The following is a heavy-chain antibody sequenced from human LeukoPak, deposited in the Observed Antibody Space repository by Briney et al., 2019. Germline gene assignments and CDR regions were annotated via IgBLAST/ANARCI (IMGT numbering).Heavy chain of an antibody. V-gene: IGHV4-61*01. Sequence: KHSETLSLTCTVSGGSISSSSYYWGWIRQPPGKGLEWIGYIYYSGSTNYNPSLKSRVTISVDTSKNQFSLKLSSVTAADTAVYYCARDKIVEKLWFGELPPEFWFDPWGQGTLVTVSS. CDR3: ARDKIVEKLWFGELPPEFWFDP. D-gene: IGHD3-10*01. CDR1: GGSISSSSYY. J-gene: IGHJ5*02. CDR2: IYYSGST.